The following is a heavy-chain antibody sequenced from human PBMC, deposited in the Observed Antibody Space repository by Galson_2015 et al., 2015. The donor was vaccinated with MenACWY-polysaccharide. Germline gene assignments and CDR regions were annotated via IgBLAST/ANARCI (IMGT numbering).Heavy chain of an antibody. Sequence: CAISGDSVSGNSVAWNWIRQSPSRGVEWLGGIYYRSKSFFDYAVSVKSRITINPDTSKNQFSLQLNSVTPEDTAVYFCARGGSGSLAPNGNAFDVWGQGTMVIVSS. J-gene: IGHJ3*01. CDR1: GDSVSGNSVA. CDR2: IYYRSKSFF. V-gene: IGHV6-1*01. D-gene: IGHD3-22*01. CDR3: ARGGSGSLAPNGNAFDV.